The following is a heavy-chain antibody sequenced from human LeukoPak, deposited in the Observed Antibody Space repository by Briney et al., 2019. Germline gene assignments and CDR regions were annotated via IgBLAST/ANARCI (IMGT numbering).Heavy chain of an antibody. CDR1: GYTFTGYY. CDR2: INPNSGGT. Sequence: ASVKVSCKASGYTFTGYYMHWVRQAPGQGLEWMGRINPNSGGTNYAQKFQGRVTMSRDTSISTAYMELSRLRSDDTAVYYCARRHREYSSSSTGSYWGQGTLVTVSS. J-gene: IGHJ4*02. CDR3: ARRHREYSSSSTGSY. D-gene: IGHD6-6*01. V-gene: IGHV1-2*06.